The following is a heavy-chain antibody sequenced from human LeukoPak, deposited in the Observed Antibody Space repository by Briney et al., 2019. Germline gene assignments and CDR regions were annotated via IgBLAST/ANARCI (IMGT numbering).Heavy chain of an antibody. CDR2: IYSGGST. Sequence: GGSLRLSCAASGFTVSSNYMSWVRQAPGKGLEWVSVIYSGGSTYYADSVKGRFTISRDNSKNTLYLQMNSLRAEDTAVYYCASGDVDTAMVGYWGQGTQVTVSS. CDR1: GFTVSSNY. J-gene: IGHJ4*02. V-gene: IGHV3-66*01. D-gene: IGHD5-18*01. CDR3: ASGDVDTAMVGY.